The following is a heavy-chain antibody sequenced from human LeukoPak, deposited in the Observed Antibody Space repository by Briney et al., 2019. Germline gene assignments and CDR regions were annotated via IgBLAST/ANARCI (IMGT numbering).Heavy chain of an antibody. CDR3: ARRGSPRGATYDY. V-gene: IGHV5-51*01. D-gene: IGHD1-26*01. CDR2: IYPGDSDT. Sequence: GGSLQISCKGSGYNFTNYWIGWARQLPGKGVEGMGIIYPGDSDTIYSPSFQGQVTISADKSTSTAFLQWSSLKASDTAMYYCARRGSPRGATYDYWGQGTLATVSS. CDR1: GYNFTNYW. J-gene: IGHJ4*02.